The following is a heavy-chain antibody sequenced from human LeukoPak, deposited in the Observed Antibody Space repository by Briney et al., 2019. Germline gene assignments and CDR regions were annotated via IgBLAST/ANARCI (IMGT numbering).Heavy chain of an antibody. Sequence: ASVNDSCKASGYTFYSCGMTWLRQAPAQGLEWVGWISPYTGKTDYEHKFQGRVTMTTDTSTNTAYMELTSLRPDDTAVYYCARDEPRITASTDSWGQGTLVTVCS. D-gene: IGHD1-7*01. CDR1: GYTFYSCG. CDR2: ISPYTGKT. CDR3: ARDEPRITASTDS. J-gene: IGHJ4*02. V-gene: IGHV1-18*01.